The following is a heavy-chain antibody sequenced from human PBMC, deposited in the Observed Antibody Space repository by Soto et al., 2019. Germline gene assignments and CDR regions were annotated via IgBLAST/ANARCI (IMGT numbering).Heavy chain of an antibody. CDR3: AKDTVGASYYFDY. CDR2: ISGSGGST. J-gene: IGHJ4*02. D-gene: IGHD1-26*01. Sequence: LSLSCAASGFTFSSYAMSWVRQAPGKGLEWVSAISGSGGSTSYADSVKGRFTISRDNSKNTLYLQMNSLRAEDTAVYYCAKDTVGASYYFDYWGQGTLVTVSS. CDR1: GFTFSSYA. V-gene: IGHV3-23*01.